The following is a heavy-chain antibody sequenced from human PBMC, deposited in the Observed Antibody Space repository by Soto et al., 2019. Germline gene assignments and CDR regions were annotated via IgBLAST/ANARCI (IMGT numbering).Heavy chain of an antibody. D-gene: IGHD3-3*01. CDR1: GGSISSGGYY. CDR2: IYYSGST. J-gene: IGHJ5*02. V-gene: IGHV4-31*03. Sequence: PSETLSLTCTVSGGSISSGGYYWSWIRQHPGKGLEWIGYIYYSGSTYYNPSLKSRVTISVDTSKNQFSLKLSSVTAADTAVYYCARAIFGVVIQGGQNWFDPWGQGTLVTVSS. CDR3: ARAIFGVVIQGGQNWFDP.